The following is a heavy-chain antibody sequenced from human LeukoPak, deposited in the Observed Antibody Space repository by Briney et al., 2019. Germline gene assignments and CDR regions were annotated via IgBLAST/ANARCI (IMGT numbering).Heavy chain of an antibody. Sequence: PGGSLRLSCAASGFTCSSYWMSWVRQAPGQGLEGVANIKQDRREKYYVYSVKGRFTISRDNTKNSLYLQMNSLRAEDTAVYYCARVVGATPRDWGQGTLVTVSS. CDR1: GFTCSSYW. J-gene: IGHJ4*02. D-gene: IGHD1-26*01. CDR2: IKQDRREK. V-gene: IGHV3-7*01. CDR3: ARVVGATPRD.